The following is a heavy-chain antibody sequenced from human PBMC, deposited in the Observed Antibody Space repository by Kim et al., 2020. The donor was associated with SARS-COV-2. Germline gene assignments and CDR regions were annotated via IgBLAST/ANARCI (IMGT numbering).Heavy chain of an antibody. Sequence: YEPGCVKGRITISREKAKNSLYLQMSSLRAGDKAVYYCARDRGCGEQDVWGQGTTVTVSS. CDR3: ARDRGCGEQDV. J-gene: IGHJ6*02. D-gene: IGHD3-10*01. V-gene: IGHV3-13*01.